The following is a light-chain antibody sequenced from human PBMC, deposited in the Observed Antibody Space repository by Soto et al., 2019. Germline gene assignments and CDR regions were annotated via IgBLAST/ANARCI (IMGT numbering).Light chain of an antibody. CDR3: CSNAGANKV. J-gene: IGLJ2*01. V-gene: IGLV2-8*01. CDR1: SSNIGSYNY. Sequence: QSALTQPPSASGSPGQSVTISCTGTSSNIGSYNYASWYQQYPGKAPKVVIFEVSKRPSGVPDRFSGSKSGNTASLTISGLQAEDEAHYYCCSNAGANKVFGGGTKLTVL. CDR2: EVS.